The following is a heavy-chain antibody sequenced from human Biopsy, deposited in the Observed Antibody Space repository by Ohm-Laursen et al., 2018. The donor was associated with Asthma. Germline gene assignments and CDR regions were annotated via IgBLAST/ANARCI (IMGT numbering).Heavy chain of an antibody. CDR1: GGSISSGAYY. D-gene: IGHD3-16*01. J-gene: IGHJ4*02. Sequence: SQTLSLTYTVSGGSISSGAYYWSWVRQLPGKGLEWIGYIYYIGSTYYNPSLKSRVAISLDTSKNQFSLKLSSVTAADTAVHFCARRGGVRRYFDYWGQGTLVTVSS. V-gene: IGHV4-30-4*01. CDR3: ARRGGVRRYFDY. CDR2: IYYIGST.